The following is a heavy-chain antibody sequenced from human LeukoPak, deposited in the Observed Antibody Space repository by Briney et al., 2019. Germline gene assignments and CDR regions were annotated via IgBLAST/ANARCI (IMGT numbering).Heavy chain of an antibody. D-gene: IGHD3-22*01. CDR2: IYYGRST. Sequence: SETLSLTCTVSGGSISSYYWSWIRQPPGKGLEWIGYIYYGRSTYYNPSLKSRVTISVDTSKNQFSLKLSSVTAADTAVYYCARGDDSSGYYSYWGQGTLVTVSS. CDR3: ARGDDSSGYYSY. J-gene: IGHJ4*02. CDR1: GGSISSYY. V-gene: IGHV4-30-4*01.